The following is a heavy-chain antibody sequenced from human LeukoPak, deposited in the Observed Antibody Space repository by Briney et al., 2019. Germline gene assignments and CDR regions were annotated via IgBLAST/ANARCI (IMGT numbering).Heavy chain of an antibody. CDR2: IYYSGST. CDR1: GGSISSGSYY. Sequence: PSQTLSLTCTVSGGSISSGSYYWSWIRQPPGKGLEWIGYIYYSGSTNYNPSLKSRVTISVDTSKNQLSLRLSSVTAADTAVYYCARHPLSQYDAFDIWGQGTMVTVSS. CDR3: ARHPLSQYDAFDI. V-gene: IGHV4-61*01. J-gene: IGHJ3*02.